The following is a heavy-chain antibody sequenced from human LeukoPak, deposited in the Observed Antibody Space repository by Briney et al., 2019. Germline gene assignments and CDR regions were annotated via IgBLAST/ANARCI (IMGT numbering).Heavy chain of an antibody. D-gene: IGHD3-22*01. Sequence: GGSPRLSCAPSGVTLTSISIHWVRPAPWQGLGWVSRINSVGSSTSYTDSVKGRFTFSRDNAKDTLYLQMNSLRAEDTAVYCCARGHRSVYYYDSSGHPRDAFDIWGQGTMVTVSS. V-gene: IGHV3-74*01. J-gene: IGHJ3*02. CDR3: ARGHRSVYYYDSSGHPRDAFDI. CDR1: GVTLTSIS. CDR2: INSVGSST.